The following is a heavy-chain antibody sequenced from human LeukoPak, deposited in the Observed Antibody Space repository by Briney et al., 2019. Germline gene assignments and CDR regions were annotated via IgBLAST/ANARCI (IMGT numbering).Heavy chain of an antibody. Sequence: GGSLRLSCAASGFTFSNYWMHWVRQAPGKGLVWVSRINSDGSSTSYADSVKGRFTISRDNAQNSLYLQMNSLRAEDTAIYYCVRDRGTYRPIDYWGQGTLVTVSS. CDR1: GFTFSNYW. J-gene: IGHJ4*02. V-gene: IGHV3-74*01. D-gene: IGHD1-26*01. CDR3: VRDRGTYRPIDY. CDR2: INSDGSST.